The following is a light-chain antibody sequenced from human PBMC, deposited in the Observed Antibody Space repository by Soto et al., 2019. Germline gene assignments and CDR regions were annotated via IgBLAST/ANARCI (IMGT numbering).Light chain of an antibody. CDR3: SSYAGSSNV. CDR1: SSDVGVYDY. Sequence: QSALTQPASVSGSPGQSITISCTGTSSDVGVYDYVSWYQHHPGKAPKLMIYEVNKRPSGVPDRFSGSKSGNTASLTVSGLQAEDEADYYCSSYAGSSNVFGTGTKVTVL. V-gene: IGLV2-8*01. J-gene: IGLJ1*01. CDR2: EVN.